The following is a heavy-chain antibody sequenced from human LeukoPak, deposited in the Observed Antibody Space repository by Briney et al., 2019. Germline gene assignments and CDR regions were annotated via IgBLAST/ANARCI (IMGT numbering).Heavy chain of an antibody. D-gene: IGHD3-3*01. J-gene: IGHJ6*03. Sequence: GESLKISCKGSGFGFTDYWIGWVRQMPGKGLEWMGIIYPGDSDTRYSPSFQGQVTISADKSISTAYLQWSSLKASDTAMYYCARIHFGVVRSYYMDVWGKGTTVTVSS. V-gene: IGHV5-51*01. CDR1: GFGFTDYW. CDR2: IYPGDSDT. CDR3: ARIHFGVVRSYYMDV.